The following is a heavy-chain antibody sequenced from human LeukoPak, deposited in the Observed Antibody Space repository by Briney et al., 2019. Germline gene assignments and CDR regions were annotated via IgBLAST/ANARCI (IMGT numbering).Heavy chain of an antibody. CDR3: AKERGYTSGLGTLDY. D-gene: IGHD6-19*01. CDR2: NSGSGGST. V-gene: IGHV3-23*01. Sequence: PGRSLRLSCAASGFTFSNYAMSWVRQVPGKGLEWVSTNSGSGGSTYYADSLKGRFSISRDNSKNTLFLQMKSLRAEDTAVYYCAKERGYTSGLGTLDYWGQGTLVTVST. J-gene: IGHJ4*02. CDR1: GFTFSNYA.